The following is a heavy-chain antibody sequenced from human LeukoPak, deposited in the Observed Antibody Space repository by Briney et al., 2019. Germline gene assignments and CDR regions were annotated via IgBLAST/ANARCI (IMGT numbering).Heavy chain of an antibody. Sequence: ASVKVSCKASGYTFTSYAMNWVRQAPGQGPEWMGWINTNTGNPTYAQGFTGRFVFSLDTSVSTAYLQISSLKAEDTAVYYCARGRRSGSLVLEGPWGQGTLVTVSS. V-gene: IGHV7-4-1*02. CDR3: ARGRRSGSLVLEGP. CDR2: INTNTGNP. D-gene: IGHD3-10*01. J-gene: IGHJ5*02. CDR1: GYTFTSYA.